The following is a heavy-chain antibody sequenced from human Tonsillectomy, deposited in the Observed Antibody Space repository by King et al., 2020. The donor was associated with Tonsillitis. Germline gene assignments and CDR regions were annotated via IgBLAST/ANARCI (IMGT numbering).Heavy chain of an antibody. Sequence: QLVQSGGGLVKPGGSIRLSCAASGFTFSYAWMSWVRQVPGKGLEWVGRIKSKSDGETTDYAAPVKGRFIISRDDPKNMLYLQMNSLKTEDTAVYYCTTDCSSTSCYGWAWFDTWGQGSLVTVSS. J-gene: IGHJ5*02. D-gene: IGHD2-2*01. CDR1: GFTFSYAW. V-gene: IGHV3-15*01. CDR3: TTDCSSTSCYGWAWFDT. CDR2: IKSKSDGETT.